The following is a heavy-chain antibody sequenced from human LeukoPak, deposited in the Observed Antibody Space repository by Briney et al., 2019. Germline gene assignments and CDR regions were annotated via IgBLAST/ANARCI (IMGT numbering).Heavy chain of an antibody. D-gene: IGHD2-2*01. CDR1: VGSFTGYY. V-gene: IGHV4-34*01. CDR2: MNHSVST. Sequence: SETLSLTCAVYVGSFTGYYWSWVREPPGTGLEWSGEMNHSVSTNYNPSLKSRVTIPVDTSKNQFSLKLSSVTAADTAVYYCARGPRGYCSSTSCYYYGMDVWGKGTTVTVSS. CDR3: ARGPRGYCSSTSCYYYGMDV. J-gene: IGHJ6*04.